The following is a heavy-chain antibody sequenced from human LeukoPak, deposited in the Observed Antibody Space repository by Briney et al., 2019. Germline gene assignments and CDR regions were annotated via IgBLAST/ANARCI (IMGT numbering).Heavy chain of an antibody. J-gene: IGHJ3*01. CDR3: ATCSGGSCYPDAFDV. CDR2: ISAYNGNT. CDR1: GYTFTSYG. V-gene: IGHV1-18*01. D-gene: IGHD2-15*01. Sequence: ASVKVSCKASGYTFTSYGISWVRQAPGQGLEWMGWISAYNGNTNHAQKVQGRVTMTTDTSTSTAYMELRSLRSDDTAVYYCATCSGGSCYPDAFDVWGQGTMVTVSS.